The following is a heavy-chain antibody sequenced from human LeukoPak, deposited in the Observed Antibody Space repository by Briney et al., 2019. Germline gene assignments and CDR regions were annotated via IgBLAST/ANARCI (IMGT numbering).Heavy chain of an antibody. D-gene: IGHD3-16*01. Sequence: ASVTVSCKASGYTFTSYGISWVRQAPGQGLEWMGWISAYNGNTNYAQKLQGRVTMTTDTSTSTAYMELRSLRSDDTAVYYCAREEGYDYVWGSYNYWGQGTLVTVSS. V-gene: IGHV1-18*01. CDR1: GYTFTSYG. J-gene: IGHJ4*02. CDR3: AREEGYDYVWGSYNY. CDR2: ISAYNGNT.